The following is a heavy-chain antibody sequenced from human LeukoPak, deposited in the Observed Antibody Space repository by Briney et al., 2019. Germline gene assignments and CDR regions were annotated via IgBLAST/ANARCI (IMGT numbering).Heavy chain of an antibody. CDR1: GGSISSGNYY. J-gene: IGHJ3*02. CDR3: ARFVTASAAFDI. Sequence: SETLSLTCTVSGGSISSGNYYWGWVRQPPGRGLEWIGSMYYSGNAYHNPSLKSRVTISVDTSKNQFSLKLSSVTVADTAVYYCARFVTASAAFDIWGQGTMVTVSS. V-gene: IGHV4-39*01. CDR2: MYYSGNA. D-gene: IGHD3-16*01.